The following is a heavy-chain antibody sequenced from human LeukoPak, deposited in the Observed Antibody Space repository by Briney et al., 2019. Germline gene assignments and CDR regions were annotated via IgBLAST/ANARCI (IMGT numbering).Heavy chain of an antibody. CDR3: ARVVGIAVVPGASEDNYFDP. J-gene: IGHJ5*02. CDR1: GVSFSNYC. D-gene: IGHD2-21*01. V-gene: IGHV4-34*01. CDR2: INQSGDT. Sequence: SETLSLTFGVYGVSFSNYCWAWIRQSPAKGLEWVGEINQSGDTDYNPSLKSRANISIDTSRSQFSLTLSSVTAADTAIYYCARVVGIAVVPGASEDNYFDPWGQGTQVTVSS.